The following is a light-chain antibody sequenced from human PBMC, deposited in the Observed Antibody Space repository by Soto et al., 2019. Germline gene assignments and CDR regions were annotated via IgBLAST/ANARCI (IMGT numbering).Light chain of an antibody. J-gene: IGLJ1*01. Sequence: QSVLTQPASVSGSPGQSITISCTGTISDVGGYNYVSWYQQHPGKAPKLMIYEASNRPSGVSNRFSGSKSGNTASLTISGLQAEDEADYYCSSYTSSSTLFGTGTKVTVL. CDR2: EAS. V-gene: IGLV2-14*01. CDR3: SSYTSSSTL. CDR1: ISDVGGYNY.